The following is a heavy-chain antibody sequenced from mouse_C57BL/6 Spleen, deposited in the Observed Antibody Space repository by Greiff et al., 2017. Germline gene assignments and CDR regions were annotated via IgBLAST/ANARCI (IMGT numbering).Heavy chain of an antibody. CDR2: IHPNSGST. CDR3: ARVGDYDAFDY. D-gene: IGHD2-4*01. Sequence: QVQLQQPGAELVKPGASVKLSCKASGYTFTSYWMHWVKQRPGQGLEWIGMIHPNSGSTNYNEKFKSKATLTVDKSSSTAYMQLSSLTSEDSAVYYCARVGDYDAFDYWGQGTTLTVSS. CDR1: GYTFTSYW. J-gene: IGHJ2*01. V-gene: IGHV1-64*01.